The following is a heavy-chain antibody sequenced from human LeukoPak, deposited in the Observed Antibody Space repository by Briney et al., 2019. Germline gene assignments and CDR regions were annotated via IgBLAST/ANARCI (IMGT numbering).Heavy chain of an antibody. V-gene: IGHV3-23*01. J-gene: IGHJ4*02. D-gene: IGHD3-22*01. CDR2: ISGSGGST. CDR3: AKDDYYDTSGYRD. CDR1: GFTFSSYG. Sequence: PGGSLRLSCAASGFTFSSYGMSWVRQAPGKGLEWVSVISGSGGSTYYADSVKGRFTISRDNSKNTLYLQMNSLRAEDTAVYYCAKDDYYDTSGYRDWGQGTLVTVSS.